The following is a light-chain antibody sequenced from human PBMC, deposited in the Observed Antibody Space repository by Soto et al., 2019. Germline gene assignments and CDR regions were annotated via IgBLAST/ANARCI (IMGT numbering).Light chain of an antibody. CDR2: DVN. Sequence: QSALTQPASVSGSPGQSITISCTGTSSDVGGYNYVSWYQQHPGKAPKLMIYDVNNRPSGVSNRFSGFKSGNTASLTISGLQAEDEADYYCNSYTSGSTVVFGGGTKLTV. CDR3: NSYTSGSTVV. J-gene: IGLJ2*01. CDR1: SSDVGGYNY. V-gene: IGLV2-14*03.